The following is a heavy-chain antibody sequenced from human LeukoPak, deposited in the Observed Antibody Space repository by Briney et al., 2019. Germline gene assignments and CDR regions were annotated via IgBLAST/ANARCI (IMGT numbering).Heavy chain of an antibody. CDR2: ISGSGGST. V-gene: IGHV3-23*01. Sequence: GGSLRLSCAASGFTFSSYAMSWVRQAPGKGLEWVSAISGSGGSTYYADSVKGRFTISRDNSKSTLYLQMNSLRAEDTAVYYCAKGQTVFYCSGGSCYSDYWGQGTLVTVSS. CDR1: GFTFSSYA. D-gene: IGHD2-15*01. CDR3: AKGQTVFYCSGGSCYSDY. J-gene: IGHJ4*02.